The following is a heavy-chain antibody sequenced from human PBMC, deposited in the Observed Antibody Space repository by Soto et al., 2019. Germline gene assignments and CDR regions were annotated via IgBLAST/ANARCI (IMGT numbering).Heavy chain of an antibody. Sequence: PGGSLRLSCADSGFTFRTYGMHWVRQAPGKGLEWVAFISDDGSQKYYGDSVKGRFTISRDNSKNTLSLRMISLRTEDTSVYYCAKEAPGGWHFFDTWGQGTLVTVSS. CDR1: GFTFRTYG. J-gene: IGHJ4*02. CDR2: ISDDGSQK. V-gene: IGHV3-30*18. D-gene: IGHD6-19*01. CDR3: AKEAPGGWHFFDT.